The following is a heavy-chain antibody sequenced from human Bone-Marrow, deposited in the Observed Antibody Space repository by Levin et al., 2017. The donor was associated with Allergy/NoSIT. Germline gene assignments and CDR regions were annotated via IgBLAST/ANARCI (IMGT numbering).Heavy chain of an antibody. Sequence: PSETLSLTCSISGGPISSYYWSWVRQPPGKGLEWIGYIYYNGKTYYNASLSSRLTILLDTSKKQFSLAVTSVTAADTALYFCARVSLPGYDSSAGYYTGGVFDVWGQGTMVTVSP. CDR2: IYYNGKT. J-gene: IGHJ3*01. CDR3: ARVSLPGYDSSAGYYTGGVFDV. CDR1: GGPISSYY. D-gene: IGHD3-9*01. V-gene: IGHV4-59*01.